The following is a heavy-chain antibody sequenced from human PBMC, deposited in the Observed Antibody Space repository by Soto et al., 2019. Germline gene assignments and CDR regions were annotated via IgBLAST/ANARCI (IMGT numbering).Heavy chain of an antibody. Sequence: QVQLVESGGGVVQPGRSLRLSCAASGFTFSSYAMHWVRQSPGKGLEWVAVISYDGSNKYYADSVKGRFTISRDNSKNTLYLQMNSLRAEDTAVYYCARVYDSSGYYYADIDYWGQGTLVTVSS. CDR2: ISYDGSNK. CDR1: GFTFSSYA. V-gene: IGHV3-30-3*01. J-gene: IGHJ4*02. CDR3: ARVYDSSGYYYADIDY. D-gene: IGHD3-22*01.